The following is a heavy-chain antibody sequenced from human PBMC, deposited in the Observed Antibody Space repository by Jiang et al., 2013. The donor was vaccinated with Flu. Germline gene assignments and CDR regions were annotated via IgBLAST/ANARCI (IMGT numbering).Heavy chain of an antibody. D-gene: IGHD6-19*01. Sequence: GPGLVKPSETLSLTCTVSGGSISSRGYYWGWIRQPPGKGLEWIGIETIFYSESSYYDPSLKSRVTISVDTSKNQFSLKLSSVTAADTAVYYCARGLSVAGTAYWGQGTLVTVSS. CDR1: GGSISSRGYY. J-gene: IGHJ4*02. CDR3: ARGLSVAGTAY. V-gene: IGHV4-39*01. CDR2: IFYSESS.